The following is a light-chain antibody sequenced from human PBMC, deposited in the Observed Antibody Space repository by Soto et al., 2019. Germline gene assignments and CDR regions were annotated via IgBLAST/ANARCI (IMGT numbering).Light chain of an antibody. Sequence: QSVLTQPPSASGTPGQRVTISCSGSSSNIGSNYVYWYQQLPGTAPKLLIYRNNQRPSGVPDRFSGSKSGTSASLAISGLRSEDEADYYCAAWDDSLSDFCVFGPGTKVTVL. V-gene: IGLV1-47*01. CDR3: AAWDDSLSDFCV. CDR1: SSNIGSNY. CDR2: RNN. J-gene: IGLJ1*01.